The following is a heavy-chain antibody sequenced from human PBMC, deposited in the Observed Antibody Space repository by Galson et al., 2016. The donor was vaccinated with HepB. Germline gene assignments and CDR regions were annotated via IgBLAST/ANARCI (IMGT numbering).Heavy chain of an antibody. J-gene: IGHJ6*02. CDR3: VRGGEGFGDLQTYYYYYGMNV. CDR1: GFSFSYYD. Sequence: SLRLSCAASGFSFSYYDMHWVRQVTGKGLEWVSAIGTTGDTYYPGSVKGRFTISRENAKNSLYPQMNSLRAGDTAVYYCVRGGEGFGDLQTYYYYYGMNVWGQGTKVTVSS. V-gene: IGHV3-13*01. CDR2: IGTTGDT. D-gene: IGHD3-10*01.